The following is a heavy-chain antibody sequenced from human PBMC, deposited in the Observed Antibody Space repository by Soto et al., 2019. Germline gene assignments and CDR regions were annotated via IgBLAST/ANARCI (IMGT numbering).Heavy chain of an antibody. V-gene: IGHV1-2*04. CDR3: ARGGTGTGYYYGMDV. Sequence: GASVKVSCKASGYTFTGYYMHWVRQAPGQGLEWMGWINPNSGGTNYAQKFQGWVTMTRDTSISTAYMELSRLRSDDTAVYYCARGGTGTGYYYGMDVWGQGTTVTVSS. D-gene: IGHD3-10*01. CDR1: GYTFTGYY. CDR2: INPNSGGT. J-gene: IGHJ6*02.